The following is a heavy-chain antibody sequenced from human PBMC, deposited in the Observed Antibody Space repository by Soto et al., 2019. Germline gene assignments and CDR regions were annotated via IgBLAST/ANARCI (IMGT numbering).Heavy chain of an antibody. CDR3: ARHQGIAEYLDY. CDR2: IYYSGST. CDR1: GGSISSSSYY. J-gene: IGHJ4*02. V-gene: IGHV4-39*01. Sequence: QLQLQESGPGLVKPSETLTLTCTVSGGSISSSSYYWGWIRQPPGKGLEWIGSIYYSGSTHYNPSLKSRVTISVDTSKNQVSLKLSSVTAADTAVYYCARHQGIAEYLDYWGQGTLVTVSS. D-gene: IGHD6-13*01.